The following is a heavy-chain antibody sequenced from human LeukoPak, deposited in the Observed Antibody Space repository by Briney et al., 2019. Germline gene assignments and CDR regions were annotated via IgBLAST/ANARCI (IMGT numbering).Heavy chain of an antibody. CDR1: GGSISSYY. D-gene: IGHD3-16*01. Sequence: PSETLSLTCTVSGGSISSYYWSWIRQPPGKGLEWIAYIYYSGSTNYNPSPKSRVTMSVDTSNNQFSLTLSSVTAADTAVYYCARAMITAYYFDYWGQGALVTVSS. V-gene: IGHV4-59*12. CDR2: IYYSGST. CDR3: ARAMITAYYFDY. J-gene: IGHJ4*02.